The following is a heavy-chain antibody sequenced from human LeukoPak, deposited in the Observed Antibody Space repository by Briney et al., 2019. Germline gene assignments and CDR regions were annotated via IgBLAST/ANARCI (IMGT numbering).Heavy chain of an antibody. D-gene: IGHD6-13*01. CDR2: IYTSGST. J-gene: IGHJ6*02. CDR3: ARDGGGLGTGALYSSSWPYYYYGMDV. Sequence: SETLSLTCTVSGGSISSYYWSWIRQPAGKGLEWIGRIYTSGSTNYNPSLKSRVTMSVDTSKNQFSLKLSSVTAADTAVYYCARDGGGLGTGALYSSSWPYYYYGMDVWGQGTTVTVSS. CDR1: GGSISSYY. V-gene: IGHV4-4*07.